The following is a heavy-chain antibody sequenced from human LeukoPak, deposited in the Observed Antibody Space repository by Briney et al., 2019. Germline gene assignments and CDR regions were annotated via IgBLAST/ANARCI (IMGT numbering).Heavy chain of an antibody. Sequence: GASVNVSCKPSGYTFTSYGISWVRQAPGQGLEWMGWISAYNGNANYAQKLQGRVTMTTDTSTSTAYMELRSLRSDDTAVYYCARAAVTTEGFDYWGQGTLVTVSS. CDR2: ISAYNGNA. CDR1: GYTFTSYG. J-gene: IGHJ4*02. CDR3: ARAAVTTEGFDY. V-gene: IGHV1-18*01. D-gene: IGHD4-17*01.